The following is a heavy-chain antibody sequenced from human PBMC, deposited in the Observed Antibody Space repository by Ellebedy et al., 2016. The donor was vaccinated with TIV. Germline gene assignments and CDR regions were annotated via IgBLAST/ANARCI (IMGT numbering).Heavy chain of an antibody. D-gene: IGHD2/OR15-2a*01. CDR2: ISAYNGDT. J-gene: IGHJ5*02. V-gene: IGHV1-18*04. CDR1: GYTFSSYG. CDR3: ARGFYEKFDP. Sequence: ASVKVSCKASGYTFSSYGISWVRQAPGQGLEWMGWISAYNGDTNYAQKFQGRVTKTTDTFASTAYLELRSLRSDDTAVYYCARGFYEKFDPWGQGTLVTVSS.